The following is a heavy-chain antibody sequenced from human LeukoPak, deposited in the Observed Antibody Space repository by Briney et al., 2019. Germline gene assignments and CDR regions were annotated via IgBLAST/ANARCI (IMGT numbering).Heavy chain of an antibody. CDR1: GYTFTGYY. J-gene: IGHJ3*01. CDR3: ARRSSDDAFDV. Sequence: ASVKVSCKASGYTFTGYYMHWVRQAPGQGFEWLGWISSNNGDAYYTHRFRGRVTLTPDTSTNTAYMELRSLTSDDTAVYFCARRSSDDAFDVWGQGTMVIVSS. V-gene: IGHV1-18*04. CDR2: ISSNNGDA.